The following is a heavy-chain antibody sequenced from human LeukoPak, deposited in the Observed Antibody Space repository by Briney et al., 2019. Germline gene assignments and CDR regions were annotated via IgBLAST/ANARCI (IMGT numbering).Heavy chain of an antibody. V-gene: IGHV3-23*01. CDR1: GFSISTYS. D-gene: IGHD5-18*01. CDR2: ISSGGGRT. CDR3: AKAGSGYNFGGFV. J-gene: IGHJ4*02. Sequence: GGSLTLSCAPSGFSISTYSMNGGPQAPRKGPECVSTISSGGGRTYYADSVKGRFTISRDNSKNTLSLQMNSLRAEDTAVYYCAKAGSGYNFGGFVWGQGTLVTVSS.